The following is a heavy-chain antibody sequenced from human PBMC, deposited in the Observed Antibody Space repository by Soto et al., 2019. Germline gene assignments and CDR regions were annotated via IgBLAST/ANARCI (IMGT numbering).Heavy chain of an antibody. J-gene: IGHJ4*02. CDR2: IFRGGGT. CDR1: GFTVSTHS. D-gene: IGHD3-16*01. Sequence: EVQLMESGGGLVQPGGSLRLSCAASGFTVSTHSMSWIRQAPGKGLEWISVIFRGGGTSYADSVRGRFTISRDNAMNTLYLQMNSLRVEDTGVYYCVRDDGGSPYHYWGQGTLVTVSS. V-gene: IGHV3-66*01. CDR3: VRDDGGSPYHY.